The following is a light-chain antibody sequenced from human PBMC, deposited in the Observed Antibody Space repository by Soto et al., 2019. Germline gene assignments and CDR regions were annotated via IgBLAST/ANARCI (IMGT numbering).Light chain of an antibody. CDR1: SSNIGAGYD. V-gene: IGLV1-40*01. J-gene: IGLJ1*01. Sequence: QSVLTQPPSVSGAPGQRVTISCTGSSSNIGAGYDVHWYQQLPGTAPKLLIYGNSNRPSGVPDRFSGSKSGTSASLAITGLQAEDEADDYCQSYDSSLSVFYVFGTGTKLTVL. CDR3: QSYDSSLSVFYV. CDR2: GNS.